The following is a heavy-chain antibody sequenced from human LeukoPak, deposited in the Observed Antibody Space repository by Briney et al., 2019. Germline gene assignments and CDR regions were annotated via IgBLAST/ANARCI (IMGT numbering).Heavy chain of an antibody. CDR1: GFTYSSSV. D-gene: IGHD2-8*01. CDR2: ITGSGGST. CDR3: AKAENGLDY. V-gene: IGHV3-23*01. J-gene: IGHJ4*02. Sequence: PGGSVRLSCAASGFTYSSSVMSWVRQAPGKGLEWVSSITGSGGSTYYADSVKGRFSISRDKSRNTLYLQMSSLRAEDTAVYYCAKAENGLDYWGQGTLVTVS.